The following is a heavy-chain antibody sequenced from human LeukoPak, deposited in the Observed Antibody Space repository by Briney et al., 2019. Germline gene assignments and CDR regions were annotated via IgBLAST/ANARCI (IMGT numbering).Heavy chain of an antibody. CDR1: GGSISSHY. CDR2: IYHSGST. V-gene: IGHV4-59*11. CDR3: ARHAFDI. Sequence: SETLSLTCTVSGGSISSHYWTWIRQPPGKGLEWIGLIYHSGSTNYNPSLKSRVTISVDTSKNQFSLKLRSVTAADTAVYYCARHAFDIWGQGTMVTVSS. J-gene: IGHJ3*02.